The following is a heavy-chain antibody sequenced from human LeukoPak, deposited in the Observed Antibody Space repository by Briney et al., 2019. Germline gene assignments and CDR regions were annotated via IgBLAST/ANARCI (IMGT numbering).Heavy chain of an antibody. Sequence: SQTLSLTCTVSGGSISSGSYYWSWIRQPAGKGLEWIGRIYTSGSTNYNLSLKSRVTISVDTSKNQFSLKLSSVTAADTAVYYCAREGHDYYDSSGYYGRNWFDPWGQGTLVTVSS. CDR3: AREGHDYYDSSGYYGRNWFDP. V-gene: IGHV4-61*02. J-gene: IGHJ5*02. CDR1: GGSISSGSYY. D-gene: IGHD3-22*01. CDR2: IYTSGST.